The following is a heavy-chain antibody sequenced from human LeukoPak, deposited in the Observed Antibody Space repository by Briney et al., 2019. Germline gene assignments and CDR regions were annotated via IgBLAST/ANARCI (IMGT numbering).Heavy chain of an antibody. D-gene: IGHD2-2*01. J-gene: IGHJ6*02. V-gene: IGHV5-51*01. CDR3: ARQLVPAAMRAYYYYYGMDV. CDR2: IYPGDSDT. CDR1: GYSFTSYW. Sequence: GESLKISCKGSGYSFTSYWIGWVRQMPGKGLEWKGIIYPGDSDTRYSPSFQGQVTISADKSISTAYQQWSSLKASDTAMYYCARQLVPAAMRAYYYYYGMDVWGQGTTVTVSS.